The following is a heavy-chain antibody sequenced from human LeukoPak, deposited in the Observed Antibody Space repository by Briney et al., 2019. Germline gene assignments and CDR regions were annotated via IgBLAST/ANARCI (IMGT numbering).Heavy chain of an antibody. V-gene: IGHV4-31*11. CDR3: ARDSGTAPDY. J-gene: IGHJ4*02. Sequence: SGTLSLISGVPGGSITSGGYYCSWIRQHPGEGLEWIGYIFHSGSTYYNPSLRTRVTISVDTSKNQFSLKLSSVTAAGAAVYYCARDSGTAPDYWGQGTLVTVSS. CDR1: GGSITSGGYY. CDR2: IFHSGST. D-gene: IGHD5-18*01.